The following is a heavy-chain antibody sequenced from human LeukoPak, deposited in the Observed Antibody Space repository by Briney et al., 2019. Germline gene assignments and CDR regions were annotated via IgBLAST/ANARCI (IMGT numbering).Heavy chain of an antibody. V-gene: IGHV3-21*01. CDR3: ARGAYYDSSGYSGYYYMDV. CDR2: ISGNGNYK. Sequence: GGSLRLSCAASGFTFSSYSMNWVRQAPGKGLEGVSSISGNGNYKYFAHSLKGRLTISRDNAKNSVFLQVNSLRAEDTAVYYCARGAYYDSSGYSGYYYMDVWGKGTTVTVSS. CDR1: GFTFSSYS. J-gene: IGHJ6*03. D-gene: IGHD3-22*01.